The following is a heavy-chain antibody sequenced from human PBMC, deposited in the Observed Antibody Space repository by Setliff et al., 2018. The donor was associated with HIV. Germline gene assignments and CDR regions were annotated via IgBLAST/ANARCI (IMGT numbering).Heavy chain of an antibody. V-gene: IGHV1-18*01. CDR3: AGYAFRYFDWLGSWFDP. Sequence: SSVKVSCKASGYTFTSYGISWVRQAPGQGLEWMGWISAYNGNTNYAQKLQGRVTMTTDTSTSTDYTELRSLRSDDTAVDYCAGYAFRYFDWLGSWFDPWGQGTLVTVSS. CDR2: ISAYNGNT. J-gene: IGHJ5*02. D-gene: IGHD3-9*01. CDR1: GYTFTSYG.